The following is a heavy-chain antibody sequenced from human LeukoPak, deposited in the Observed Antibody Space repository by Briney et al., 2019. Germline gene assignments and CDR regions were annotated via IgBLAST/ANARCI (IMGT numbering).Heavy chain of an antibody. D-gene: IGHD1-7*01. Sequence: PGGSLRLSCAASGFTFSSHWMSWVRQAPGKGLEWLANIQQDGSKTFYVDSVKGRFTISRDNAKNSLFLQMSSLRAEDTAIYYCARDLSGNTHAFDLWGHGTKVTVSS. J-gene: IGHJ3*01. CDR3: ARDLSGNTHAFDL. CDR1: GFTFSSHW. V-gene: IGHV3-7*01. CDR2: IQQDGSKT.